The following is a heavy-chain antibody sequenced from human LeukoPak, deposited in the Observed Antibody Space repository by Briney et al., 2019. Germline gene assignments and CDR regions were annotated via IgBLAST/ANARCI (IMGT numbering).Heavy chain of an antibody. CDR1: GGSISSYY. D-gene: IGHD6-13*01. J-gene: IGHJ4*02. CDR2: IYYSGST. CDR3: ARVAGIAAAAIDY. Sequence: SETLSLTCTVSGGSISSYYWSWIRQPAGKGLEWIGYIYYSGSTNYNPSLKSRVTISVDTSKNQFSLKLSSVTAADTAVYYCARVAGIAAAAIDYWGQGTLVTVSS. V-gene: IGHV4-59*01.